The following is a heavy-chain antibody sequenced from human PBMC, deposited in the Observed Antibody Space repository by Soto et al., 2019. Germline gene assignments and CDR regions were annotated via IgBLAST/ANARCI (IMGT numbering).Heavy chain of an antibody. J-gene: IGHJ6*02. CDR3: AKDQLPGVRGGINYYYGIDG. V-gene: IGHV3-30*18. Sequence: QVQLVESGGGVVQPGRSLRLSCAASGFTFSSYGMHWVRQAPGKGLEWVAVISYDGSNKYYADSVKGRFTISRDNSKNTLLLQMNRLRAEDTAVYYCAKDQLPGVRGGINYYYGIDGWGQGTTVTVSS. CDR2: ISYDGSNK. CDR1: GFTFSSYG. D-gene: IGHD3-10*01.